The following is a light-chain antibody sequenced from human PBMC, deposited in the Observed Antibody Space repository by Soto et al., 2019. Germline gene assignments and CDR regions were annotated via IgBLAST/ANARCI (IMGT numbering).Light chain of an antibody. CDR1: SSNIGAGYD. Sequence: QSALTQPPSVSGAPGRRVTISCTGSSSNIGAGYDVHWYQQLPGTAPKLLIYDNFNRPSGVPDRFSGSKSGTSASLAITGLQAEDEADYYCQSYDSSLSGYVFGAGTKVTVL. CDR2: DNF. V-gene: IGLV1-40*01. J-gene: IGLJ1*01. CDR3: QSYDSSLSGYV.